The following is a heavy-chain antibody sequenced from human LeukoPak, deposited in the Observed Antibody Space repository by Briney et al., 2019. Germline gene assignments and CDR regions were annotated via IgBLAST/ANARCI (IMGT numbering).Heavy chain of an antibody. V-gene: IGHV3-7*01. CDR1: GFTFSTYW. CDR2: IKQDGSEK. CDR3: AREGPSAFDI. J-gene: IGHJ3*02. Sequence: GGSLRLSCAASGFTFSTYWMSWVRQAPGEGLEWVANIKQDGSEKNYVDSVKGRFTISRDNAKNSLYLQMNSLRAEDTAVYYCAREGPSAFDIWGQGTMVTVSS.